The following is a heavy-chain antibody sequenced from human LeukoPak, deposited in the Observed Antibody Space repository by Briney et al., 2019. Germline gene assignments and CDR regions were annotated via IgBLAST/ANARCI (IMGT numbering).Heavy chain of an antibody. V-gene: IGHV6-1*01. D-gene: IGHD1-14*01. CDR2: TYYRSKWYF. CDR1: GDSVSSNSAA. J-gene: IGHJ6*02. CDR3: ARGTGYAMDV. Sequence: KSPQTLSLTCAISGDSVSSNSAAWNWIRQSPSRGLEWLGRTYYRSKWYFDYAVAVKSRIMINTDTSKNQFSLQLNSVTPEDTAVYYCARGTGYAMDVWGQGTTVTVAS.